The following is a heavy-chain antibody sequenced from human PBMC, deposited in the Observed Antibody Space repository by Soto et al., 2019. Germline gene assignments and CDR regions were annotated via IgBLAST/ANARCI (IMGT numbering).Heavy chain of an antibody. V-gene: IGHV4-61*01. D-gene: IGHD3-10*01. CDR1: GGSVSSGSYY. CDR2: IYYSGST. Sequence: SETLSLTCTVSGGSVSSGSYYWSWIRQPPGKGLEWIGYIYYSGSTNYNPSLKSRVTISVDTSKNQFSLKLSSVTAADTAVYYCARDQRGITIHWRQGTLVTVSS. J-gene: IGHJ4*02. CDR3: ARDQRGITIH.